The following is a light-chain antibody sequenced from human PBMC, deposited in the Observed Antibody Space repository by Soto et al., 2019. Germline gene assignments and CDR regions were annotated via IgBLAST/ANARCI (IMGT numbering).Light chain of an antibody. J-gene: IGKJ1*01. CDR3: QQYGSIPQT. CDR2: GAS. V-gene: IGKV3-20*01. Sequence: IVLTQSRGTVSLSPGERATLSCRASQRVSSNYLAWYQQKPGQAPRLLIYGASSRATGIPDRFSGSGSGTDFTLTISRLEPEDFAVYYCQQYGSIPQTFGQGTKVDIK. CDR1: QRVSSNY.